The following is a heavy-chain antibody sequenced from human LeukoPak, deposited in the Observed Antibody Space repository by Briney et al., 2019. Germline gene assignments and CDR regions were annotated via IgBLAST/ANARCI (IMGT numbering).Heavy chain of an antibody. CDR3: ARGGGYGGFDY. J-gene: IGHJ4*02. V-gene: IGHV1-18*04. Sequence: EASVKVSCKASGYTFISYGISWVRQAPEQGLEWMGWISVYNGNSNYAQKLQGRVTMTTDTSTSTAYMELRSLRSDDTAVYYCARGGGYGGFDYWGQGTRVTVSS. CDR1: GYTFISYG. D-gene: IGHD5-12*01. CDR2: ISVYNGNS.